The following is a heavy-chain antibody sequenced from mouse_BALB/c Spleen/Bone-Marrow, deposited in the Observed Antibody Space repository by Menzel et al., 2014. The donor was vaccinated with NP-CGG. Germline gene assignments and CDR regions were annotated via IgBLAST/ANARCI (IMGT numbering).Heavy chain of an antibody. CDR3: TRGGNWDDFDY. J-gene: IGHJ2*01. D-gene: IGHD4-1*01. CDR1: GFTFSSFG. Sequence: EVQGVESGGGLVQPGGSRKLSCAASGFTFSSFGMHWVRQAPEKGLEWVAYINSGSSTIYYADTVKGRFTISRDNPKNTLFLQMTSLRSEDTAMYYCTRGGNWDDFDYWGQGTTLAASS. V-gene: IGHV5-17*02. CDR2: INSGSSTI.